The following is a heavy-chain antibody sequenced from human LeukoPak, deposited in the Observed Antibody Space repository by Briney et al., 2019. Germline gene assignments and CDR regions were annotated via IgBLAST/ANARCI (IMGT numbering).Heavy chain of an antibody. CDR1: GFTFSSYG. J-gene: IGHJ4*02. D-gene: IGHD6-19*01. CDR2: ISYDGSNK. Sequence: GRSLRLSCAASGFTFSSYGMHWVRQAPGEGLAWVAVISYDGSNKYYADSVKGRFTISRDNSKNTLYLQMNSLRAEDTAVYYCARTVAGLYYFDYWGQGTLVTVSS. CDR3: ARTVAGLYYFDY. V-gene: IGHV3-30*03.